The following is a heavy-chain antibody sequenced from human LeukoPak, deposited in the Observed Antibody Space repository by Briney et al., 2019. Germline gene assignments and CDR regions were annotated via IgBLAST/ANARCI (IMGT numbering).Heavy chain of an antibody. CDR1: GFTFSSYS. Sequence: GGSLRLSCAASGFTFSSYSMNWVRQAPGKGLEWVSSISSSSSYIYYADSVKGRFTISRDNAKNSLYLQMNSLRAGDTAVYYCAREGGTGIKNDYWGQGTLVTVSS. CDR2: ISSSSSYI. J-gene: IGHJ4*02. D-gene: IGHD3/OR15-3a*01. V-gene: IGHV3-21*01. CDR3: AREGGTGIKNDY.